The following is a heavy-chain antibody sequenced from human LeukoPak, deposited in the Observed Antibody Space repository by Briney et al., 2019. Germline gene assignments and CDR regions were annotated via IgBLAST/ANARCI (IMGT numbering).Heavy chain of an antibody. CDR3: ARAGSDYGYFDY. J-gene: IGHJ4*02. D-gene: IGHD4-17*01. CDR2: LYHSGGT. V-gene: IGHV4-38-2*01. CDR1: SYSISSGYY. Sequence: SETLSLTCAVSSYSISSGYYWGWIRQPPGKGLEWIGSLYHSGGTYYNPSLKSRVTISVDTSKNQFSLKLTSVTAADTAVYYCARAGSDYGYFDYWGQGTLVTVSS.